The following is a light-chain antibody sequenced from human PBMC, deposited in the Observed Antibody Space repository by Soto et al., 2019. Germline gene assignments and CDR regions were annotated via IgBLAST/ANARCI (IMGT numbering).Light chain of an antibody. CDR3: GTWDSSLSAAV. CDR2: DNN. J-gene: IGLJ2*01. V-gene: IGLV1-51*01. Sequence: QSVLTQPPSVSAAPGQKVTISCSGSSSNIGNNYVSWYQQLPGTAPKLLIYDNNKRPSGIPDRFSGSNSGTSATLGITGLQIGDEADYYCGTWDSSLSAAVFGGGTKLTVL. CDR1: SSNIGNNY.